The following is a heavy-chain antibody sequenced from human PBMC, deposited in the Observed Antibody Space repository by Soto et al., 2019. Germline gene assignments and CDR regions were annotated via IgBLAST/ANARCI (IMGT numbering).Heavy chain of an antibody. CDR1: GYSFAGYW. D-gene: IGHD3-16*01. CDR3: ARHQRDDASRKIDC. V-gene: IGHV5-51*01. J-gene: IGHJ4*02. Sequence: GESLKISCKGSGYSFAGYWITWVRQKPGKGLEWMGIINPADSDIKYSPSFQGQVTISADKSIGTAYLQWSSLKASDTAMYYCARHQRDDASRKIDCWGQGTLVTVSS. CDR2: INPADSDI.